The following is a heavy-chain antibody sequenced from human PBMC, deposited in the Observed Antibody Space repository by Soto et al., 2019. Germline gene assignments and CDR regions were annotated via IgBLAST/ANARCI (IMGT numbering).Heavy chain of an antibody. CDR2: VSGGGAST. CDR3: AKTKTFNGYYGGFDA. D-gene: IGHD3-3*01. CDR1: GFSFAGYA. Sequence: EVQLWESGGGFVQPGGSLRLSCAATGFSFAGYALTWVRQAPGKGLEWLSAVSGGGASTYYADSVRGRFYISRDVSGNMIYLQLHRLTVGDTATYSCAKTKTFNGYYGGFDAWGQATRVTVSS. V-gene: IGHV3-23*01. J-gene: IGHJ4*02.